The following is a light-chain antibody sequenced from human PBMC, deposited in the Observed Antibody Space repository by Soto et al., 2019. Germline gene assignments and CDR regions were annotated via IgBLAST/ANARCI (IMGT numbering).Light chain of an antibody. V-gene: IGLV3-21*02. CDR3: QVWDNSSDQVV. Sequence: SYELTQPPSVSVAPGQTATLTCGGDNIGSQSVHWYRQKPVQAPVLVVFHDGDRPSGIPDRFSVSNSGNTATLTISGVEVGDEADYYCQVWDNSSDQVVFGGGTKLTVL. CDR1: NIGSQS. J-gene: IGLJ2*01. CDR2: HDG.